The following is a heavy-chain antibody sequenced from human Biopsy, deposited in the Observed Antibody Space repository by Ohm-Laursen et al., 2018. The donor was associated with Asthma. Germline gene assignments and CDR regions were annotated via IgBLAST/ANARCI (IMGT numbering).Heavy chain of an antibody. V-gene: IGHV1-24*01. CDR1: GYSLTDLS. CDR2: HDHEEGGT. D-gene: IGHD4-17*01. J-gene: IGHJ4*02. CDR3: ASDFPKDYVRYNFQF. Sequence: EASVKVSCKISGYSLTDLSMHWVRQAPGQGLEWMGGHDHEEGGTVNARRFQGRVTMTEDTSTDTAYMELSSPSSDDTAVYYCASDFPKDYVRYNFQFWGQGTLVTVSS.